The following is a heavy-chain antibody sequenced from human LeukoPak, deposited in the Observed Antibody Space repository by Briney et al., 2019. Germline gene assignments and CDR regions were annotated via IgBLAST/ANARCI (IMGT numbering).Heavy chain of an antibody. CDR3: ARGPGRAAAGTAGAEYFQH. Sequence: SETLSLTCTVSGGSISSYYWSWIRQPAGKGLEWIGRIYTSGSTNYNPSLKSRVTMSVDTSKNQFSLKLSSVTAADTAVYYCARGPGRAAAGTAGAEYFQHWGQGTLVTVSS. V-gene: IGHV4-4*07. J-gene: IGHJ1*01. CDR2: IYTSGST. D-gene: IGHD6-13*01. CDR1: GGSISSYY.